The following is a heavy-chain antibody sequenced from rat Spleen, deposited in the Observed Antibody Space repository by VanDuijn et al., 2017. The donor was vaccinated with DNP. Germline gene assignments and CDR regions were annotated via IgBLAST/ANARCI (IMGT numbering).Heavy chain of an antibody. J-gene: IGHJ2*01. CDR2: IITSGSST. D-gene: IGHD1-11*01. CDR1: GFTFSSYW. V-gene: IGHV5-58*01. CDR3: IRDRRDYGLDY. Sequence: EVQLVETGGGLVQPGRSLKLSCVVSGFTFSSYWMFWIRQAPGKGLEWVASIITSGSSTYYPDSVKDRFTISRDNAKNTLYLQMNSLRSEDTATYYCIRDRRDYGLDYWGQGVMVTVSS.